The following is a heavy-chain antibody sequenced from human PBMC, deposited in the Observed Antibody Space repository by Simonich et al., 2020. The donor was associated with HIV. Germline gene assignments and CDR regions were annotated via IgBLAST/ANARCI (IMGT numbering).Heavy chain of an antibody. J-gene: IGHJ1*01. CDR1: GGSSSGYY. CDR2: INHSESP. CDR3: ARLTAGGLGEYFQH. D-gene: IGHD6-13*01. Sequence: QVQLQQWGAGLLKPSETLSLTCAVYGGSSSGYYWSWIRQPPGKGLEWIGEINHSESPNYNPSLKSRVTISVDTSKNQFSLKLSSVTAADTAVYYCARLTAGGLGEYFQHWGQGTLVTVSS. V-gene: IGHV4-34*01.